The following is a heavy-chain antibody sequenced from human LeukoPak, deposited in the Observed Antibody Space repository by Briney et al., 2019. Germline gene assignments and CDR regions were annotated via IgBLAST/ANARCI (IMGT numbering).Heavy chain of an antibody. CDR2: ISYDGSNK. J-gene: IGHJ4*02. V-gene: IGHV3-30-3*01. CDR1: GFTFSSYA. Sequence: PGGSLRLSCAASGFTFSSYAMHWVRQAPGKGLEWVAVISYDGSNKYYADSVKGRFTISRDNSKNTLYLQMNSLRVEDTAIYYCARDPDRSGFDFWGQGTLLTVSS. D-gene: IGHD1-14*01. CDR3: ARDPDRSGFDF.